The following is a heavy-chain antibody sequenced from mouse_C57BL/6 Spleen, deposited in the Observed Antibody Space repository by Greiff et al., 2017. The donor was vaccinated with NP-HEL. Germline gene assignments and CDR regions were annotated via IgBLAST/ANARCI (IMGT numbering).Heavy chain of an antibody. CDR2: INYDGSST. CDR3: ARMVTTLYYYAMDY. Sequence: DVKLVESEGGLVQPGSSMKLSCTASGFTFSDYYMAWVRQVPEKGLEWVANINYDGSSTYYLDSLKSRFIISRDNAKNILYLQMSSLKSEDTATYYCARMVTTLYYYAMDYWGQGTSVTVSS. CDR1: GFTFSDYY. D-gene: IGHD2-3*01. V-gene: IGHV5-16*01. J-gene: IGHJ4*01.